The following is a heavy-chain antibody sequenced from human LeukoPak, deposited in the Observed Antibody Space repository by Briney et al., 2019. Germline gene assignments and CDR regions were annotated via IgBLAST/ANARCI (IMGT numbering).Heavy chain of an antibody. D-gene: IGHD5-24*01. Sequence: GRSLRLSCAASGFTVSSNYMRWVRQAPGKGLEWASVIPSGGSTYYADSVKGRFTISRDNSKNTLYLQMNSLRVEDTAVYYCVREGVIVEMATIPGYYFDYWGQGSLVTVSS. CDR3: VREGVIVEMATIPGYYFDY. J-gene: IGHJ4*02. CDR2: IPSGGST. V-gene: IGHV3-66*01. CDR1: GFTVSSNY.